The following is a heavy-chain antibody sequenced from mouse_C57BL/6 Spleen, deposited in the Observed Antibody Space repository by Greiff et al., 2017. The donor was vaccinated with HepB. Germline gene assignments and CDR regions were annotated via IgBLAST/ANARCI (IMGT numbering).Heavy chain of an antibody. CDR2: ISSGGSYT. V-gene: IGHV5-6*01. Sequence: EVQRVESGGDLVKPGGSLKLSCAASGFTFSSYGMSWVRQTPDKRLEWVATISSGGSYTYYPDSVKGRFTISRDNAKNTLYLQMSSLKSEDTAMYYCARHEGEGWFAYWGQGTLVTVSA. J-gene: IGHJ3*01. CDR1: GFTFSSYG. CDR3: ARHEGEGWFAY. D-gene: IGHD3-3*01.